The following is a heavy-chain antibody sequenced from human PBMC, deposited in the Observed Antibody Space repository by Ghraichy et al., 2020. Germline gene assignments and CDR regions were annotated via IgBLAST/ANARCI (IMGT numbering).Heavy chain of an antibody. CDR1: GGSFSGYS. CDR2: IDHSGST. CDR3: ARATIRDGMDV. Sequence: ESLNISCAVYGGSFSGYSWTWVRQPPGKGLECIGEIDHSGSTNHNPSLRSRVTISIDTSKNQFSLKLSYVTAADTAVYYCARATIRDGMDVWGQGTTVTVSS. D-gene: IGHD5-12*01. J-gene: IGHJ6*02. V-gene: IGHV4-34*01.